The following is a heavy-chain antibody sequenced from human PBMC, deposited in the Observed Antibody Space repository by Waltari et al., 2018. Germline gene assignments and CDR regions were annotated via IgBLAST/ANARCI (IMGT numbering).Heavy chain of an antibody. Sequence: QVQLVQSGAEMKKPGSSVKVSCKASGGTFSSYAISWVRQAPGQGLEWMGGIFPIFGTANYAQKFQGRVTITADESTSTAYMELSSLRSEDTAVYYCATTGGYCSGGSCYYFFDYWGQGTLVTVSS. CDR1: GGTFSSYA. CDR2: IFPIFGTA. V-gene: IGHV1-69*12. J-gene: IGHJ4*02. D-gene: IGHD2-15*01. CDR3: ATTGGYCSGGSCYYFFDY.